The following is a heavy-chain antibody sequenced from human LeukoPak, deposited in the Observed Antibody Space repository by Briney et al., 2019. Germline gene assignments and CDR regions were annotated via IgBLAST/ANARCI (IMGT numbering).Heavy chain of an antibody. V-gene: IGHV1-18*01. Sequence: GASVKVSCKASGYTFTSYDINWVRQATGQGLEWMGWISAYNGNTNYAQKLQGRVTMTTDTSTSTAYMELRSLRSDDTAVYYCARAQSTFWDVWGKGTTVTVSS. CDR3: ARAQSTFWDV. CDR1: GYTFTSYD. D-gene: IGHD3-3*01. J-gene: IGHJ6*04. CDR2: ISAYNGNT.